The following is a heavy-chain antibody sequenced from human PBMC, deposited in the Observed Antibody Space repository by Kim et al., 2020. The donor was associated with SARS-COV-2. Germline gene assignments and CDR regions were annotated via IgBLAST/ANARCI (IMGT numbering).Heavy chain of an antibody. D-gene: IGHD1-26*01. CDR3: TTPGRELLRLSFVY. CDR2: FDPEDGET. V-gene: IGHV1-24*01. Sequence: ASVKVSCKVSGYTLTELSMHWVRQAPGKGLEWVGGFDPEDGETIYAQKFQGRVTMTEDTSTDTAYMELSSLRSADTAVYYCTTPGRELLRLSFVYWGQGTLVTVSS. CDR1: GYTLTELS. J-gene: IGHJ4*02.